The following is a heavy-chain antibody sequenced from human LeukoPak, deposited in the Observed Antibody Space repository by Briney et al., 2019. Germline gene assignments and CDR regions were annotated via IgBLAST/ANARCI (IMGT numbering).Heavy chain of an antibody. CDR3: AKSNDYGDYGGGDY. D-gene: IGHD4-17*01. V-gene: IGHV3-23*01. Sequence: GGSLRLSCAASGFTFSSYAMSWVRQAPGKGLEWVSAISGSGGSTYYADSVKGRFTISRDNSKTTLYLQMNSLRAEDTAVYYCAKSNDYGDYGGGDYWGQGTLVTVSS. CDR2: ISGSGGST. J-gene: IGHJ4*02. CDR1: GFTFSSYA.